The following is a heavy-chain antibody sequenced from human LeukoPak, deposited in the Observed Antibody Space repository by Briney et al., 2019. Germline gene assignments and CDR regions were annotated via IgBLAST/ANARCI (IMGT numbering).Heavy chain of an antibody. J-gene: IGHJ6*02. V-gene: IGHV1-69*05. CDR3: ARESYCSSTSCYSDYYYYGMDV. D-gene: IGHD2-2*01. CDR1: GGTFSSYA. Sequence: SVKVSCKASGGTFSSYAISWVRQAPGQGLEWMGGIIPIFGTANYAQKLQGRVTMTTDTSTSTAYMELRSLRSDDTAVYYCARESYCSSTSCYSDYYYYGMDVWGQGTTVTVSS. CDR2: IIPIFGTA.